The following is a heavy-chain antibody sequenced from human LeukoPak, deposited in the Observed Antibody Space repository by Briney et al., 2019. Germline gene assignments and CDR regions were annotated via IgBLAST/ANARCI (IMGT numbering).Heavy chain of an antibody. V-gene: IGHV1-2*02. CDR2: INPNSGGT. CDR3: ATVALWSDAYYGMDV. Sequence: ASVKVSCEASGYTFTGYYMHWVRQAPGQGLEGMGWINPNSGGTNDAQKFPGRVTMTRDMSISTAYMELSRLRTDDTDVYYGATVALWSDAYYGMDVWGQGTTVTVSS. D-gene: IGHD5-18*01. CDR1: GYTFTGYY. J-gene: IGHJ6*02.